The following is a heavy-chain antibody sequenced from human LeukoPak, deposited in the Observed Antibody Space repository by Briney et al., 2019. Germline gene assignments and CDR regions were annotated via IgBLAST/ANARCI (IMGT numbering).Heavy chain of an antibody. CDR3: ARHGYDSSGYYYAINYFDY. V-gene: IGHV4-59*08. D-gene: IGHD3-22*01. Sequence: KSSETLSLTCTVSGGSISSYYWSWIRQPPGKGLEWIGYIYYSGSTNYNPSLKSRVTISVDTSKNQFSLKLSSVTAADTAVYYCARHGYDSSGYYYAINYFDYWGQGTLVTVSS. CDR2: IYYSGST. CDR1: GGSISSYY. J-gene: IGHJ4*02.